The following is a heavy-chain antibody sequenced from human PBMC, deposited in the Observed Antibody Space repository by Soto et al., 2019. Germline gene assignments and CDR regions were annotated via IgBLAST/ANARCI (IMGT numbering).Heavy chain of an antibody. CDR1: GGSISSSSYY. Sequence: QLQLQESGPGLVKPSETLSLTCTVSGGSISSSSYYWGWIRQPPGKGLEWIGSIYYSGSTYYNPSLKSRVTISVDTSKNQFSLKLSSVTAADTAVDYCARSMTTVVTLDYWGQGTLVTVSS. D-gene: IGHD4-17*01. CDR3: ARSMTTVVTLDY. CDR2: IYYSGST. J-gene: IGHJ4*02. V-gene: IGHV4-39*01.